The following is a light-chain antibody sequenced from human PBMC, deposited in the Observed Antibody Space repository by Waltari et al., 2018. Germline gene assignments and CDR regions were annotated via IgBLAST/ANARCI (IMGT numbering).Light chain of an antibody. CDR1: QSLNGA. CDR3: QHYVNLPAT. Sequence: IVLTQSPGTLSMSPGEGVTLSCRASQSLNGALAWYQQKPGQAPRLLIYNVFNRATDIPDRFSGSGSGTEFSLTISRLEPEDFAVYYCQHYVNLPATFGQGTRVEIK. V-gene: IGKV3-20*01. CDR2: NVF. J-gene: IGKJ1*01.